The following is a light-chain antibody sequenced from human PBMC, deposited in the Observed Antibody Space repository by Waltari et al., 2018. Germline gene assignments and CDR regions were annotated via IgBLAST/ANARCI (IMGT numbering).Light chain of an antibody. CDR1: QDIGHD. Sequence: DIQMTQPPSSLSASIGDRVIITCRASQDIGHDLDWYQQMPGKAPKRLIYRSSTLQSGVPSRFSGSGSGTEFTLTINFIQPEDFAAYYCLQHKTYPRTFGQGTKVEVK. CDR3: LQHKTYPRT. CDR2: RSS. V-gene: IGKV1-17*01. J-gene: IGKJ1*01.